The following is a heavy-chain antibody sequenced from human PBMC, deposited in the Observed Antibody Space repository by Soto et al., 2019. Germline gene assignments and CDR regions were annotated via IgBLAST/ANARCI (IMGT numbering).Heavy chain of an antibody. V-gene: IGHV4-39*01. CDR1: GGSIGSSSYY. Sequence: QLQLQESGPGLVEPSETLSLTCTVSGGSIGSSSYYWGWIRQPPGKGLEWIGSIYDRGSTYSTPSLKSRLTTSLDTSKNQFSLKLTSVTAADTAVYYCARHGYTSGRTYFDYWGQGTLVTVSS. J-gene: IGHJ4*02. D-gene: IGHD6-19*01. CDR2: IYDRGST. CDR3: ARHGYTSGRTYFDY.